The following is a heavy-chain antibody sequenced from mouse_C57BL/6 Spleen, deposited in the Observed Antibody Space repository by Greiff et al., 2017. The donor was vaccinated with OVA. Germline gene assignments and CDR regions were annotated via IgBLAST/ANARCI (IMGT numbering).Heavy chain of an antibody. Sequence: QVQLQQPGAELVKPGASVKLSCKASGYTFTSYWMQWVKQRPGQGLEWIGEIDPSDSYTNYNQKFKGKATLTVDTSSSTAYMQLSSLTSEDSAVYYCARASSGSRDYWGQGTTLTVSS. CDR2: IDPSDSYT. D-gene: IGHD6-1*01. V-gene: IGHV1-50*01. CDR3: ARASSGSRDY. CDR1: GYTFTSYW. J-gene: IGHJ2*01.